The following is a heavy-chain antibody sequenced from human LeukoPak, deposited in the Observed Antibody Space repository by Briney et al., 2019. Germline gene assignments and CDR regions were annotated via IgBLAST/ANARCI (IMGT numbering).Heavy chain of an antibody. CDR2: ISYDGSNK. V-gene: IGHV3-30*19. CDR3: ARDRSLDY. Sequence: GGSLRLSCAASGFTFNNYGMHWVRQAPGKGLEWVAVISYDGSNKYYADSVKGRFTISRDNSKNTLYLQMNSLRAEDTAVYYCARDRSLDYWGQGTLVTVSS. CDR1: GFTFNNYG. D-gene: IGHD3-10*01. J-gene: IGHJ4*02.